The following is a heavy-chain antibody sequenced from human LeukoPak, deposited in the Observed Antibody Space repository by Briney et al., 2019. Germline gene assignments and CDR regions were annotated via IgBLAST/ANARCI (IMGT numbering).Heavy chain of an antibody. Sequence: PSETLSLTCTVPGGSISSYYWSWIRQPPGKGLEWIGYIYYSGSTNYNPSLKSRVTISVDTSKNQFSLKLSSVTAADTAVYYCAGRKTSSHYYYGSGSSDNWFDPWGQGTLVTVSS. CDR1: GGSISSYY. CDR2: IYYSGST. D-gene: IGHD3-10*01. CDR3: AGRKTSSHYYYGSGSSDNWFDP. V-gene: IGHV4-59*08. J-gene: IGHJ5*02.